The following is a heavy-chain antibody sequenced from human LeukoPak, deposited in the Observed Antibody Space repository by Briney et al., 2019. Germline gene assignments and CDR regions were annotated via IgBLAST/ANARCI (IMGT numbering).Heavy chain of an antibody. J-gene: IGHJ4*02. D-gene: IGHD1-26*01. CDR1: GGSISSGHW. CDR3: ARAWELLYYFDY. V-gene: IGHV4-4*02. Sequence: PSGTLSLTCAVSGGSISSGHWWSWVRQPPGKGLEWIGEIYHSGSTNYNPSLKSRVTISVDTSKNQFSLKLSSVTAADTAVYYCARAWELLYYFDYWGQGTLVTVSS. CDR2: IYHSGST.